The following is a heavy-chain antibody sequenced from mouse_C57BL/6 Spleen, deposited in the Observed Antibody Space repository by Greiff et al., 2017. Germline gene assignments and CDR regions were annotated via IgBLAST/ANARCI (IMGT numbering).Heavy chain of an antibody. CDR2: IDPSDSET. J-gene: IGHJ2*01. Sequence: VQLQQPGAELVRPGSSVKLSCKASGYTFTSYWMHWVKQRPIQGLEWIGNIDPSDSETHYNQKFKDKATLTVDKSSSTAYMQLSSLTSEYSAVYYGARSPIYDGPYYFDYGGQGTTLTVSA. CDR3: ARSPIYDGPYYFDY. V-gene: IGHV1-52*01. CDR1: GYTFTSYW. D-gene: IGHD2-3*01.